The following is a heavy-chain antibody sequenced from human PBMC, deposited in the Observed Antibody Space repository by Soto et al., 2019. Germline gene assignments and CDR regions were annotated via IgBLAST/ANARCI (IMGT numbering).Heavy chain of an antibody. J-gene: IGHJ5*02. CDR2: IYYSGST. Sequence: PSETLSLTCTVSGGSISSSNYYWGWIRQPPGKGLEWIGSIYYSGSTYYNPSLKSRVTISIDTSKNQFSLKLSSVTAADTAVYYCARRHTAFDPWGQGALVTVSS. V-gene: IGHV4-39*01. CDR3: ARRHTAFDP. D-gene: IGHD2-21*02. CDR1: GGSISSSNYY.